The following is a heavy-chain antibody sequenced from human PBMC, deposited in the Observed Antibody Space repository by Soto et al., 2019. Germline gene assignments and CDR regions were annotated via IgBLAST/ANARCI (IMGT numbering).Heavy chain of an antibody. Sequence: DVQLVESGGGLVQPGRSLRLSCAASGFTFDDYAMHWVRQAPGKGLEWVSGISWNSGSIGYADSVKGRFTISRDNAKNSLYLQMNSLRAEDTALYYCAKDNYGDYRSDGNFDYWGQGTLVTVSS. CDR2: ISWNSGSI. D-gene: IGHD4-17*01. CDR1: GFTFDDYA. V-gene: IGHV3-9*01. CDR3: AKDNYGDYRSDGNFDY. J-gene: IGHJ4*02.